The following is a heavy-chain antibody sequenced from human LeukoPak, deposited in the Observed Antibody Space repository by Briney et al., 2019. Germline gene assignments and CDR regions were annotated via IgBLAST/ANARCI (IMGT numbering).Heavy chain of an antibody. CDR2: ISYDGSNK. CDR1: GFTFSSYG. V-gene: IGHV3-30*03. Sequence: GGSLRLSCAASGFTFSSYGMHWVRQAPGKGLEWVAVISYDGSNKYYADSVKGRFTISRDNSKNTLYLQMNSLRAEDTAVYYCTSSGYVYWDFGYWGQGTLVTVSS. CDR3: TSSGYVYWDFGY. D-gene: IGHD3-22*01. J-gene: IGHJ4*02.